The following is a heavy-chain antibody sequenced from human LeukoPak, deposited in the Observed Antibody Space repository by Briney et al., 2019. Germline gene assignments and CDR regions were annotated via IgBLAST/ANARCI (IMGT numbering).Heavy chain of an antibody. CDR1: GFTFSSYS. V-gene: IGHV3-21*01. J-gene: IGHJ4*02. CDR2: ISSSSSYI. D-gene: IGHD5-18*01. CDR3: ARDPQLWGFDY. Sequence: PGGSVRLSCAASGFTFSSYSINWVRHAPWKGLEWVSSISSSSSYIYYADSVKGRFTISRDNAKNSLYLQMNSLRAEDTAVYYCARDPQLWGFDYWGQGTLVTVSS.